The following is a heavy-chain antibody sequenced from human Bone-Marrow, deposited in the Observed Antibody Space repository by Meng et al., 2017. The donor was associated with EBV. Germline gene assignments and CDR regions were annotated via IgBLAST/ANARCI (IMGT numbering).Heavy chain of an antibody. D-gene: IGHD6-19*01. Sequence: QVQLPESGPGLVKPSETLSLTCTVSGGSVSSGSYYWSWIRQPPGKGLEWIGYIYYSGSTNYNPSLKSRVTISVDTSKNQFSLKLSSVTAADTAVYYCARVALAVAGYFDYWGQGTLVTVSS. J-gene: IGHJ4*02. V-gene: IGHV4-61*01. CDR3: ARVALAVAGYFDY. CDR1: GGSVSSGSYY. CDR2: IYYSGST.